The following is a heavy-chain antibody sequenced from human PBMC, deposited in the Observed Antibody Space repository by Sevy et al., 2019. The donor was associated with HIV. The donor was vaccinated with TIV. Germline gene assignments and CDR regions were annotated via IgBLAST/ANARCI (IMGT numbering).Heavy chain of an antibody. CDR2: ISSSSSYI. J-gene: IGHJ6*03. V-gene: IGHV3-21*01. CDR3: ARESPTYYYYYMDV. Sequence: GGSLRLSCAASGFTFSSYSMNWVRQAPGNGLEWVSSISSSSSYIYYADSVKGRFTISRDNAKNSLYLQMNSLRAEDTAVYYCARESPTYYYYYMDVWGKGTTVTVSS. CDR1: GFTFSSYS.